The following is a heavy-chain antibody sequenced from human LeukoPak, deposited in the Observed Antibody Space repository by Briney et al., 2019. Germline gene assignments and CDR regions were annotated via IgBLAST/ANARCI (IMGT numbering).Heavy chain of an antibody. J-gene: IGHJ4*02. CDR1: GLIFSNFA. CDR2: ITGTSGKT. V-gene: IGHV3-23*01. Sequence: GGSLRLSCEVSGLIFSNFAMAWVRQAPGKGLEWLSLITGTSGKTYYAASVKGRFTISRDNSKNMAYLQMDNLRAEDTALYYCAKDHVNAGRLDYWGQGTPVTVS. D-gene: IGHD6-13*01. CDR3: AKDHVNAGRLDY.